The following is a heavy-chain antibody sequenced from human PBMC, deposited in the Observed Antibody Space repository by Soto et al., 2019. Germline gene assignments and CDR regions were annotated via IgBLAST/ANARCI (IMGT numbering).Heavy chain of an antibody. Sequence: SETLSLTCDVSGVSISSGNWWSWVRQTPGKGLEWIAEVYNDGSANYHPSLESRATISFDRSKNQFSLRLISVTAANTGKYYCARLVYDSRLNYLYFDHWAQGTLVTVSS. CDR2: VYNDGSA. D-gene: IGHD3-22*01. V-gene: IGHV4-4*02. CDR1: GVSISSGNW. J-gene: IGHJ4*02. CDR3: ARLVYDSRLNYLYFDH.